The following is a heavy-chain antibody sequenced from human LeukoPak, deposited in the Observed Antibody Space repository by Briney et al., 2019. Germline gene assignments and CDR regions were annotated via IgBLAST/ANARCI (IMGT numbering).Heavy chain of an antibody. CDR2: INPSGGST. V-gene: IGHV1-46*01. CDR3: ARAWLQFSYYYYMDV. Sequence: ASVKVSCKASGYTFTSYYMHWVRQAPGQGLEWMGIINPSGGSTSYAQKFQGRVTITTDESTSTAYMELSSLRSEDTAVYYCARAWLQFSYYYYMDVWGKGTTVTVSS. CDR1: GYTFTSYY. J-gene: IGHJ6*03. D-gene: IGHD5-24*01.